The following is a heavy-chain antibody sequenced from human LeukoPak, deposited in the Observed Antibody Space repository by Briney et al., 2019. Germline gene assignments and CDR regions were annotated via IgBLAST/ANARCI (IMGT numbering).Heavy chain of an antibody. CDR1: GASVSRYY. V-gene: IGHV4-59*02. Sequence: SETLSLTCTVSGASVSRYYSYWVRQSPGKGLEWIGYVQYSGSTYYNPSLKSRVSLSVDASKNQFSLNLKSVTTADTAVYYCARLGALHDAFDVWGQGTLVTVSS. D-gene: IGHD3-16*01. CDR3: ARLGALHDAFDV. CDR2: VQYSGST. J-gene: IGHJ3*01.